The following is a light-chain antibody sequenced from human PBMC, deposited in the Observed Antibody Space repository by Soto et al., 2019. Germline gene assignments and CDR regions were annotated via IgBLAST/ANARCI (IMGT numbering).Light chain of an antibody. CDR2: TAS. CDR3: QHYNSYSEA. V-gene: IGKV1-5*03. Sequence: DIRVTHSPSTLSGCVGDRVTITCRASQTISSWLAWYQQKPGKAPKLLIYTASTLKSGVPSRFSGSGSGTEFTLTISSLQPDDFATYYCQHYNSYSEAFGQGTKVDSK. J-gene: IGKJ1*01. CDR1: QTISSW.